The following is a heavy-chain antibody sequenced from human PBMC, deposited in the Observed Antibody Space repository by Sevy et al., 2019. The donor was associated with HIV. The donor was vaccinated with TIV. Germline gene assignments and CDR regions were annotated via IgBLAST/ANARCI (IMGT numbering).Heavy chain of an antibody. V-gene: IGHV3-21*01. CDR2: ISSSNNYI. D-gene: IGHD6-6*01. CDR1: GFTFSSYS. Sequence: GGSLRLSCAASGFTFSSYSMNWVRQAPGKGLEWVSSISSSNNYIYYADSLKGRFTISRDNAKNSLYLQMNSLRAEDTAVYYCAGELREYSSSSKYYFDYWGQGILVTVSS. J-gene: IGHJ4*02. CDR3: AGELREYSSSSKYYFDY.